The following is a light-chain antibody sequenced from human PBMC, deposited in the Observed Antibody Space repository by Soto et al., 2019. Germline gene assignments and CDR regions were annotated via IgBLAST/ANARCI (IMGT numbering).Light chain of an antibody. CDR3: QQYNNWPLA. Sequence: EIVMTKYPATLSVSPGERVTLSCRASQSLSSNLAWYQQKPGQAPRLLIYGASTRATDIPARFSGSGSGTEFTLTISSLQSEDFAVYFCQQYNNWPLAFGQGTLLEIK. V-gene: IGKV3-15*01. CDR2: GAS. CDR1: QSLSSN. J-gene: IGKJ5*01.